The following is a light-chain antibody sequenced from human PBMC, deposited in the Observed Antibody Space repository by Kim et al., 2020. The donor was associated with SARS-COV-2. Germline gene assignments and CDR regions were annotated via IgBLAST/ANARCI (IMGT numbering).Light chain of an antibody. CDR3: QHYDWPSRT. V-gene: IGKV3-20*01. CDR2: GSS. CDR1: QSVTNNY. J-gene: IGKJ1*01. Sequence: EIVLTQSPGTLSLSPGERATLSCRASQSVTNNYLAWYQHKPGQAPRLLIYGSSARATGIPDRFSGSGSGTDFILTISRLEPEDFAVYYCQHYDWPSRTFGRGANVDIK.